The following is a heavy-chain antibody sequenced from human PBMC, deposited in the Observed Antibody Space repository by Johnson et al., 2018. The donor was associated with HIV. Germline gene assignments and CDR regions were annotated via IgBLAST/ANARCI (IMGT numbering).Heavy chain of an antibody. CDR2: ISSDGSNK. D-gene: IGHD6-19*01. Sequence: VQLVESGGGVVQPGRSLRLSCAASGFTFSSYAMHWVRQAPGKGLEWVAVISSDGSNKYYADSVTGRFTISRDNSKNTVYLQMNSRRAEDTPVYYCARDRGIAVAGTGDGFDIWGQGTMVTVSS. J-gene: IGHJ3*02. V-gene: IGHV3-30*04. CDR1: GFTFSSYA. CDR3: ARDRGIAVAGTGDGFDI.